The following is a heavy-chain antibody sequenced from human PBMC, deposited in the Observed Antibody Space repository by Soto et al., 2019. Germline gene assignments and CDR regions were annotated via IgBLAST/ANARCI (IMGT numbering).Heavy chain of an antibody. CDR2: IYYSGST. D-gene: IGHD3-22*01. Sequence: ENLCLTCTVSVGSISIYYWSWIRQPPGKGLELIGYIYYSGSTNYNPSLKSRVTISVDTSKNQFSLKLSSVTAADTAVYYCARAPAYYYDSSGYYTNWFDPWGQGTMVTVSS. CDR1: VGSISIYY. CDR3: ARAPAYYYDSSGYYTNWFDP. J-gene: IGHJ5*02. V-gene: IGHV4-59*01.